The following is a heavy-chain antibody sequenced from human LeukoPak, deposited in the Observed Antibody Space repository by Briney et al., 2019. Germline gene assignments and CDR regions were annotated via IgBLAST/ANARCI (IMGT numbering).Heavy chain of an antibody. CDR2: INWNGGST. CDR3: ARVERGATVDY. Sequence: GGSLRLSCTASGFTFNAYAMNWVRQAPGKGLEWVSGINWNGGSTDYADSVKGRFTISRDNAKNSLYLEMNSLRVEDTAFYYCARVERGATVDYWGQGTLVTVSS. D-gene: IGHD1-26*01. CDR1: GFTFNAYA. V-gene: IGHV3-20*04. J-gene: IGHJ4*02.